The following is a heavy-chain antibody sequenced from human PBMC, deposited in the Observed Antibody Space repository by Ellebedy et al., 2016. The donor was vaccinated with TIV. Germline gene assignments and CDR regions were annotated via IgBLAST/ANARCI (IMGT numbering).Heavy chain of an antibody. V-gene: IGHV3-33*01. CDR1: GFTVSGNY. D-gene: IGHD1-26*01. J-gene: IGHJ4*02. CDR3: ARDRNTIVGATFYFDY. CDR2: IWYDGTNK. Sequence: GGSLRLSCVVSGFTVSGNYMTWVRQAPGKGLEWVAVIWYDGTNKYYADSVKGRFTISRDSSKNTLYLQMNSLRAEDTAVYYCARDRNTIVGATFYFDYWGQGTLVTVSS.